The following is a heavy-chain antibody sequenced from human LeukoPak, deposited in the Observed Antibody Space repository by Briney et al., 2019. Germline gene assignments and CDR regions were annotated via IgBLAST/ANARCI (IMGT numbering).Heavy chain of an antibody. CDR2: ISSSSSYI. J-gene: IGHJ4*02. V-gene: IGHV3-21*01. CDR1: GFTFSSYS. CDR3: AIAAAGYYFDY. D-gene: IGHD6-13*01. Sequence: GGSLRLSCAASGFTFSSYSMNWVRQAPGKGLEWVSSISSSSSYIYYADSVKGRFTISRDNAKDSLYLQMNSLRAEDTAVYYRAIAAAGYYFDYWGQGTLVTVSS.